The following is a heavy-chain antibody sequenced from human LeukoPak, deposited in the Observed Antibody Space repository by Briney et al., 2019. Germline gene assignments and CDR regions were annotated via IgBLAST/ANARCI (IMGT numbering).Heavy chain of an antibody. CDR1: GFTFSSYA. D-gene: IGHD1-26*01. CDR2: ISYDGSNK. Sequence: GGSLRLSCAASGFTFSSYAMHWVRQAPGKGLEWVAVISYDGSNKYYADSVKGRFTISRDNSKNTLYLQMNGLRAEDTAVYYCAKDRSGSPQVDYWGQGTLVTVSS. J-gene: IGHJ4*02. CDR3: AKDRSGSPQVDY. V-gene: IGHV3-30-3*01.